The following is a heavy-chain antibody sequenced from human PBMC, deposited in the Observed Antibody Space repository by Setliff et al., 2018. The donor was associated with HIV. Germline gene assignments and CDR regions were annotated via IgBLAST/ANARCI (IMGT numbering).Heavy chain of an antibody. CDR1: GFTFDDYG. V-gene: IGHV3-20*04. CDR3: ARAGGYSGYAPLYYFDS. J-gene: IGHJ4*02. Sequence: GESLKISCAASGFTFDDYGMSWVRQAPGKGLEWVSGINWNGGSTGSADSVKGRFTISRDNAKNSLYLRMKSLRAEDTAFYYCARAGGYSGYAPLYYFDSWGQGTLVTVSS. D-gene: IGHD5-12*01. CDR2: INWNGGST.